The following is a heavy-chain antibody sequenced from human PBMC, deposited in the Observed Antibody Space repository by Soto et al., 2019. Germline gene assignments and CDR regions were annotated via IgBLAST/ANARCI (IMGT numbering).Heavy chain of an antibody. J-gene: IGHJ4*02. CDR3: ARDIVEMARMVTFLFDY. V-gene: IGHV3-23*01. D-gene: IGHD3-22*01. CDR2: ISAST. Sequence: GGSLRLSCAASGFTVSSYALNWVRQAPGKGLEWVSGISASTYYADSVKGRFTISRDTSKNTLYLQMNSLRAEDTAVYYCARDIVEMARMVTFLFDYWGQGTLVTVSS. CDR1: GFTVSSYA.